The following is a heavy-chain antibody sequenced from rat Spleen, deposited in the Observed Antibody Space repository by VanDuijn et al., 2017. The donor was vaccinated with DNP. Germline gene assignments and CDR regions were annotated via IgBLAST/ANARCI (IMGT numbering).Heavy chain of an antibody. CDR3: TTDPYTTDYRDY. J-gene: IGHJ2*01. V-gene: IGHV5-20*01. CDR2: ISYDGGSS. D-gene: IGHD1-6*01. CDR1: GFTFSDYY. Sequence: EVQLVESGGGLVQPGRSLKLSCAASGFTFSDYYMAWVRQAPAKGLEWVAYISYDGGSSYYGDSVKGRFTISRDNAESTLYLQMDSLSEDTATYYCTTDPYTTDYRDYWGQGVMVTVSS.